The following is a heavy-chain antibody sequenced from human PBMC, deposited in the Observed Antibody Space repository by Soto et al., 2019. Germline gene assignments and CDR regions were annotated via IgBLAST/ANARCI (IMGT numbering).Heavy chain of an antibody. Sequence: QVQLVQSGAEVKKPGASVKVSCKASGYTFTSYDINWVRQATGQGLEWMGWMNPNSGNTGYAQKFQGRVTMTRNTSISTAYMELSSLRSEDTAMYYCARGEYYDFWSGYQSPTPWGQGTLVTVSS. V-gene: IGHV1-8*01. CDR1: GYTFTSYD. CDR3: ARGEYYDFWSGYQSPTP. J-gene: IGHJ5*02. D-gene: IGHD3-3*01. CDR2: MNPNSGNT.